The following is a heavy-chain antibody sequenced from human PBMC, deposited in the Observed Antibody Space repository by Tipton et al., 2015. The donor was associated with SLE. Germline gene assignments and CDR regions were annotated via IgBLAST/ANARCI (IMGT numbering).Heavy chain of an antibody. CDR1: GGSISSSSYY. J-gene: IGHJ4*02. V-gene: IGHV4-39*07. CDR3: ARLIAARLPFDY. Sequence: TLSLTCTVSGGSISSSSYYWDWIRQPPGKGLEWIGSIYYSGSTYYNPSLKSRVTISVDTSKNQFSLKLSSVTAADTAVYYCARLIAARLPFDYWGQGTLVTVTS. CDR2: IYYSGST. D-gene: IGHD6-6*01.